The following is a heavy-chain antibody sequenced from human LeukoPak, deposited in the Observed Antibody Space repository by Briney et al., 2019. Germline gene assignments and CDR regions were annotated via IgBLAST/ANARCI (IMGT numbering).Heavy chain of an antibody. V-gene: IGHV3-15*01. CDR1: GFTFRNPW. D-gene: IGHD1-26*01. CDR2: IKSKIDGGTT. J-gene: IGHJ4*02. CDR3: TTTVGY. Sequence: KPGGSLRLSCAASGFTFRNPWMTRVRQAPGIRLEWVGQIKSKIDGGTTDYAAPVKGRFTISREDSQNTLYLQMNSLKTDDAAVYYCTTTVGYWGQGTLVTVSS.